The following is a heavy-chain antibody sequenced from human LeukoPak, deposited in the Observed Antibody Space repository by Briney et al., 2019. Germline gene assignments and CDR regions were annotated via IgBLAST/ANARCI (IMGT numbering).Heavy chain of an antibody. J-gene: IGHJ4*02. Sequence: GGSLRLSCATSGFTFSSYAMSWVRQAPGKGLEWVSAISGSGGSTYYADSVKGRFTISRDNSKNTLYLQMNSLRAEDTAVYYCAKAPSGYDWSPFDYWGQGTLVTVSS. CDR1: GFTFSSYA. CDR2: ISGSGGST. D-gene: IGHD5-12*01. CDR3: AKAPSGYDWSPFDY. V-gene: IGHV3-23*01.